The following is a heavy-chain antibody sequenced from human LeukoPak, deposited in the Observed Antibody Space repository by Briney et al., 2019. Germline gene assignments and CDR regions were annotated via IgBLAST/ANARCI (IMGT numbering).Heavy chain of an antibody. D-gene: IGHD3-22*01. Sequence: GASVKVSCKASGYTFTGYYMHWVRQAPGQGLEWMGWINPNSGGTNYAQKFQGRVTMTRDTSISTAYMELSRLRSDDTAVYYCARDRGINYYDSRGTMAYWGQGTLVTVSS. V-gene: IGHV1-2*02. J-gene: IGHJ4*02. CDR3: ARDRGINYYDSRGTMAY. CDR1: GYTFTGYY. CDR2: INPNSGGT.